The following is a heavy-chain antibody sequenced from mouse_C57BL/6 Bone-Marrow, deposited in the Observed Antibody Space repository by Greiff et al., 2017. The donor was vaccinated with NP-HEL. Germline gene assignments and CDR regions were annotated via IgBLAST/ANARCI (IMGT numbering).Heavy chain of an antibody. Sequence: DVKLVESGGGLVQPGGSLKLSCAASGFTFSDYYMYWVRQTPEKRLEWVAYISNGGGSTYYPDTVKGRFTISRDNAKNTLYLQMSRLKSEDTAMYYCARRSTVVAPDYAMDYWGQGTSVTVSS. J-gene: IGHJ4*01. D-gene: IGHD1-1*01. V-gene: IGHV5-12*01. CDR2: ISNGGGST. CDR3: ARRSTVVAPDYAMDY. CDR1: GFTFSDYY.